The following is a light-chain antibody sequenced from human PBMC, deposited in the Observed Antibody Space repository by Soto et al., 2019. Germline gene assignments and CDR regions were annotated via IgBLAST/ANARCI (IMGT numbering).Light chain of an antibody. V-gene: IGKV3-20*01. J-gene: IGKJ1*01. Sequence: EIVLTQSPGTLSLSPGERATLSCRASQSVSSSYLAWYQQKPGQAPRLLIYGASSSATGIPDRFSGSGSETDFTLTISRLEPEDFAVYYWQQYGSSSWTFGQGTKVEIK. CDR3: QQYGSSSWT. CDR2: GAS. CDR1: QSVSSSY.